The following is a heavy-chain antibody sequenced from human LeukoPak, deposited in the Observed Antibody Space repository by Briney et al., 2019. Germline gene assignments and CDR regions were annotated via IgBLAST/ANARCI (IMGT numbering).Heavy chain of an antibody. D-gene: IGHD3-22*01. CDR1: GGSISTYY. Sequence: SETLSLTCTVSGGSISTYYWSWIRQPPGKGLEWIGYIYYSGNTNYNPSLKSRVTISVDTSKNQFSLNLNSVTAADTAVYFCARDEGSAYPFDYWGQGTLVTVSS. J-gene: IGHJ4*02. CDR3: ARDEGSAYPFDY. V-gene: IGHV4-59*12. CDR2: IYYSGNT.